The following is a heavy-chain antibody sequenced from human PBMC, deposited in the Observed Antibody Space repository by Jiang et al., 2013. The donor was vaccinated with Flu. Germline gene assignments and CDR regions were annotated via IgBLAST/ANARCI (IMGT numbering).Heavy chain of an antibody. CDR2: INPNSGGT. D-gene: IGHD5-18*01. CDR3: AREPRGYNIMGFDY. J-gene: IGHJ4*02. V-gene: IGHV1-2*02. Sequence: KPGASVKVSCKASGYTFTGYYMHWVRQAPGQGLEWMGWINPNSGGTNYAQKFQGRVTMTRDTSISTAYMELSRLRSDDTAVYYCAREPRGYNIMGFDYWGQGTLVTVSS. CDR1: GYTFTGYY.